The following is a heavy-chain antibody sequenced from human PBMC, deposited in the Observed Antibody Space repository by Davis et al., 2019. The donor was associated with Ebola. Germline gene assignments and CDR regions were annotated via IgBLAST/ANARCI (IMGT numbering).Heavy chain of an antibody. D-gene: IGHD3-3*01. CDR3: ARLPRSYDFWSGSYYYYGMDV. CDR2: IYYSGST. V-gene: IGHV4-59*08. Sequence: ESLKISCAASGFTFSNYGVSWVRQAPGKGLEWIGYIYYSGSTNYNPSLKSRVTISVDTSKNQFSLKLSSVTAADTAVYYCARLPRSYDFWSGSYYYYGMDVWGQGTTVTVSS. J-gene: IGHJ6*02. CDR1: GFTFSNYG.